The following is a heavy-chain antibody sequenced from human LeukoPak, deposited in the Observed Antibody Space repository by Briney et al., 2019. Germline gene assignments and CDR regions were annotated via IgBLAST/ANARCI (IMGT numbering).Heavy chain of an antibody. J-gene: IGHJ3*02. CDR1: GGSISSGSYY. V-gene: IGHV4-61*01. D-gene: IGHD3-9*01. CDR3: ARGDILTGYYDAFDI. Sequence: SQTLSLTCTVSGGSISSGSYYWSWIRQPPGKGLEWIGYIYYSGSTNYNPSLKSRVTISVDTSKNQFSLKLSSVTAADTAVYYCARGDILTGYYDAFDIWGQGTMVTVSS. CDR2: IYYSGST.